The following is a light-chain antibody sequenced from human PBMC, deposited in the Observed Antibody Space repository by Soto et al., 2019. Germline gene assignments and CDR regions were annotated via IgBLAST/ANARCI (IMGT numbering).Light chain of an antibody. CDR3: MQGTHWPPT. Sequence: VVMTQSPLSLPVTLGQPASISCRSSQSLVYSDGNTYLNWFQQRPGQSPRRLIYKVSNRDSGVPDRFSGSGSGTDFTLKISRVEAEDVGVYYCMQGTHWPPTFGQATKVDIK. V-gene: IGKV2-30*01. CDR1: QSLVYSDGNTY. J-gene: IGKJ1*01. CDR2: KVS.